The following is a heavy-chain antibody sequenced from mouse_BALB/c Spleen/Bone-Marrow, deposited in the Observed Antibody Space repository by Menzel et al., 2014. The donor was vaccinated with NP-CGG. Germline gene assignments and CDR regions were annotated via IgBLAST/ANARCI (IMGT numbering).Heavy chain of an antibody. CDR1: GYTFTSSW. V-gene: IGHV1S130*01. CDR3: ARGATALDY. D-gene: IGHD1-2*01. Sequence: VQLQQSGSVLVRPGASVKLSCKASGYTFTSSWMHWAKQRPGQGLEWIGEIHPNSGNTNYNEKFKGKATLTVVTSSSTAYVDLSSLTSEDSAVYYCARGATALDYWGQGATLTVSS. CDR2: IHPNSGNT. J-gene: IGHJ2*01.